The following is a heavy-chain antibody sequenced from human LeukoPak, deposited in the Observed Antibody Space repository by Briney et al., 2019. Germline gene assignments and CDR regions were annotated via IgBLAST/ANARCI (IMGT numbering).Heavy chain of an antibody. CDR3: AKGRDWWGYSGYGDS. D-gene: IGHD5-12*01. CDR1: GFTFSSYA. Sequence: PGGSLRLSCVASGFTFSSYAMSWVRQAPGKGLEWVSGISGSGGSTYYADSVKGRFTISRDNSKNTLYLQMNSLRAEDTAVYYCAKGRDWWGYSGYGDSWGQGTLVTVSS. J-gene: IGHJ5*02. CDR2: ISGSGGST. V-gene: IGHV3-23*01.